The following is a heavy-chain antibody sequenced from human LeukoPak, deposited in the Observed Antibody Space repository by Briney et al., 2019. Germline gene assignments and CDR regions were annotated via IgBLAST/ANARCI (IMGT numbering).Heavy chain of an antibody. CDR2: ISAYNGNT. Sequence: ASVKVSCKASGYTFTSYGISWVPQAPGQGLEWMGWISAYNGNTNYAQKLQGRVTMTTDTSTSTAYMELRSLRSDDTAVYYLARDQSGWYFDLWGRGALVTVSS. CDR1: GYTFTSYG. J-gene: IGHJ2*01. CDR3: ARDQSGWYFDL. V-gene: IGHV1-18*01.